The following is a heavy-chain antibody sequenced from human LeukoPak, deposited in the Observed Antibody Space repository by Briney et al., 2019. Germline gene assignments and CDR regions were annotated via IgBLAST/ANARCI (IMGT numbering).Heavy chain of an antibody. V-gene: IGHV4-61*02. J-gene: IGHJ6*03. Sequence: PSETLSLTCTGSGGSISSGSYYWRWIRQPAGKGLEWIGRIYTSGSTSYNPSLKSRVTISVDTSKTQFSLKLSSVTAADTAVYYCARDRYYYDSSGYPIDYYYMDVWGKGTTVTVSS. D-gene: IGHD3-22*01. CDR1: GGSISSGSYY. CDR3: ARDRYYYDSSGYPIDYYYMDV. CDR2: IYTSGST.